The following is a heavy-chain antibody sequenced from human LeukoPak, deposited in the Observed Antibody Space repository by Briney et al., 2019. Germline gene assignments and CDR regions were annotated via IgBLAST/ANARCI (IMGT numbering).Heavy chain of an antibody. V-gene: IGHV4-59*11. Sequence: SETLSLTCTVSGGSISSHYWSWIRQPPGKGLEWIGYIYYSGSTNSNPSLKSRVTISVDTSENQFSLKLSSVTAADTAVYYCARGGDGYTLYYFDYWGQGALVTVSS. D-gene: IGHD5-24*01. J-gene: IGHJ4*02. CDR1: GGSISSHY. CDR2: IYYSGST. CDR3: ARGGDGYTLYYFDY.